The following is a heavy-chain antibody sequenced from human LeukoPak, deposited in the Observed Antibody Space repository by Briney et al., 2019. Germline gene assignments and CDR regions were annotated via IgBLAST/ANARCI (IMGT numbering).Heavy chain of an antibody. CDR1: GGTFSSYA. CDR2: IIPIFGTA. J-gene: IGHJ2*01. V-gene: IGHV1-69*05. CDR3: ARSGDNGYFDL. Sequence: ASVKVSCKASGGTFSSYAISWVRQAPGQGLEWMGGIIPIFGTANYAQKFQGRVTITTDESTSTAYMELSSLRSEDTAVYYCARSGDNGYFDLWAVAPWSLSPQ. D-gene: IGHD2-21*01.